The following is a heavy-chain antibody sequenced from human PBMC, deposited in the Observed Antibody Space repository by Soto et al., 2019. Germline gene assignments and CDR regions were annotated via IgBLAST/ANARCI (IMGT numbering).Heavy chain of an antibody. J-gene: IGHJ6*02. CDR3: AREHIAVAGSHYYYYGMDV. CDR1: GGTFSSYA. V-gene: IGHV1-69*01. Sequence: QVQLVQSGAEVKKPGSSVKVSCKASGGTFSSYAISWVRQAPGQGLEWMGGIIPIFGTANYAQKFQGRVTITADESTSTAYMELSSLRSEDTAVYYCAREHIAVAGSHYYYYGMDVWGQGTTVTVSS. D-gene: IGHD6-19*01. CDR2: IIPIFGTA.